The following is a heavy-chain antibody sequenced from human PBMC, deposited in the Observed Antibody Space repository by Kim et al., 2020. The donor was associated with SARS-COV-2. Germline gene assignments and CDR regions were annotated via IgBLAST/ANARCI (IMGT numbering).Heavy chain of an antibody. D-gene: IGHD3-3*02. J-gene: IGHJ6*02. CDR3: ARWEVAFFYGLDV. Sequence: SVKVSCKASGGTFSNFGIIWVRQAPGQGLEWMGGIIPMFGSANYAQKFLGRVTITADESTSTAYLDVNNLRSDDTSVYYCARWEVAFFYGLDVWGQGTT. CDR1: GGTFSNFG. CDR2: IIPMFGSA. V-gene: IGHV1-69*13.